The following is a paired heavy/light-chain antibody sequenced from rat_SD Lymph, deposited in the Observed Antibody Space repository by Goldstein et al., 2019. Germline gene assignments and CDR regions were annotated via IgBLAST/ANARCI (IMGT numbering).Heavy chain of an antibody. D-gene: IGHD1-4*01. CDR2: ISYDGSI. J-gene: IGHJ2*01. CDR1: GYSITTSYYY. CDR3: ARHALPGPQGFDY. Sequence: QVTLQESGPGLIKPSQPLSVTCSVTGYSITTSYYYWNWIRKFPGNKLEWMGYISYDGSIYYNPSLKSRISITRDTSKNQFFLQLNTVTTEDTAVYYCARHALPGPQGFDYWGQGVMVTVSS. V-gene: IGHV3-5*01.
Light chain of an antibody. CDR1: KSLLHSNGKTY. J-gene: IGKJ5*01. CDR3: QQDLEFPLT. V-gene: IGKV2S6*01. Sequence: DIVMTQGALPSPVPSGESASITCQSSKSLLHSNGKTYLNWYLQRPGQSPQFLIYWMSTRASGVSDRFSGSGSGTDFTLKISRVEAEDVGVYYCQQDLEFPLTFGSGTKLEIK. CDR2: WMS.